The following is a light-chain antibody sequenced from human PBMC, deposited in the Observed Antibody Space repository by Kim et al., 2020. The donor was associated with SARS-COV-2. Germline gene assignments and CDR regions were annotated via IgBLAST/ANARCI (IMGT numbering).Light chain of an antibody. CDR2: YDS. J-gene: IGLJ3*02. V-gene: IGLV3-21*04. CDR3: QVWDSISDHRV. Sequence: APGKTARITCGGNNIGSKSVHWYQQKPGQAPVLVIYYDSDRPSGIPERFSGSKAANTATLTISRVEAGDEADYYCQVWDSISDHRVFGGGTQLTVL. CDR1: NIGSKS.